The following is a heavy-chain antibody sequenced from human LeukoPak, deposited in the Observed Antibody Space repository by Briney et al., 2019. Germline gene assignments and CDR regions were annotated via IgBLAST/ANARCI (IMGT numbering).Heavy chain of an antibody. CDR2: ISGSGGST. CDR3: AKRGVVIRVILVGFHKEAYYFDS. D-gene: IGHD3-10*01. V-gene: IGHV3-23*01. CDR1: GITLSNYG. J-gene: IGHJ4*02. Sequence: GGSLRLSCAVSGITLSNYGMSWVRQAPGKGREWVAGISGSGGSTNYAGSVKGRFTISRDSRKHALYLQMNSLRAEDTAVYFCAKRGVVIRVILVGFHKEAYYFDSWGEGALVTVSS.